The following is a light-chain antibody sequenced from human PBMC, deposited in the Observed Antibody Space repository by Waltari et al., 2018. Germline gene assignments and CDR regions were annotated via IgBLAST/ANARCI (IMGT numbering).Light chain of an antibody. Sequence: EIVLTQSPATLSLSPGERASLSSRASQSVSTYLAWYQQKPGQAPRLLIYDASNRATGIPARFSGSGSGTDFTLTISSLEPEDFAIYYCQQRSNLPPFTFGPGTKVDIK. J-gene: IGKJ3*01. CDR2: DAS. V-gene: IGKV3-11*01. CDR3: QQRSNLPPFT. CDR1: QSVSTY.